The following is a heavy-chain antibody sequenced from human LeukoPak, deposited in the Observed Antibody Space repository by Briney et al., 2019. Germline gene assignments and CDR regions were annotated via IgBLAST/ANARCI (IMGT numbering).Heavy chain of an antibody. J-gene: IGHJ4*02. D-gene: IGHD3-22*01. Sequence: GASVKVSCKASGYSFTYRYLHCVRQAPGQALEWMGWITPFNGSTNYAQKFQGRVTMTRDMSTSTVYMELSSLRSEDTAVYYCARDWGHYYDSSGYPDYWGQGTLVTVSS. CDR3: ARDWGHYYDSSGYPDY. CDR1: GYSFTYRY. V-gene: IGHV1-45*02. CDR2: ITPFNGST.